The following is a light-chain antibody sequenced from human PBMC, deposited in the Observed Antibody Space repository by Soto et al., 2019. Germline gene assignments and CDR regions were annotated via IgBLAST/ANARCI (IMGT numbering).Light chain of an antibody. J-gene: IGKJ4*01. CDR1: QGINKF. CDR2: TAS. V-gene: IGKV1-16*01. CDR3: QQYESFPLT. Sequence: DIQMTQSPSSLSASVGDSVTITCRASQGINKFLAWFQQKPGTAPKSLISTASRLQSGVPSRFSGSGSGTHFTLTINNPQPEDFATYYCQQYESFPLTFGGGTRVEIK.